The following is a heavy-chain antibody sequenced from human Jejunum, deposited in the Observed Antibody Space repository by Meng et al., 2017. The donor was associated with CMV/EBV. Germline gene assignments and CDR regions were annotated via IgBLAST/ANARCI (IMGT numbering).Heavy chain of an antibody. Sequence: TSGGTFSRYTVNCVRPAPGQGLEWMGRVIPLLHDANYAPNFQGRVTMTADKSTTTAYLDLRSLRSDDTAVYFCARDLGWPSSPFDLWGQGTVVTVSS. J-gene: IGHJ3*01. V-gene: IGHV1-69*08. CDR1: GGTFSRYT. CDR2: VIPLLHDA. D-gene: IGHD2-2*01. CDR3: ARDLGWPSSPFDL.